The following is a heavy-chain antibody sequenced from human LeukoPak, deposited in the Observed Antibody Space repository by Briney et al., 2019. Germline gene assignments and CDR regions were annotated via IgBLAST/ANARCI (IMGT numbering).Heavy chain of an antibody. CDR3: ARGASGATGTKYFDS. J-gene: IGHJ4*02. Sequence: GGSLRLSCAASGFTFSSYSMNWVRQAPGKGLEWVSSISSSSSYIYYADSVKGRFTISRDNAKNSLYLQMNSLRAEDTAVYYCARGASGATGTKYFDSWGQGTLVTVSS. CDR2: ISSSSSYI. CDR1: GFTFSSYS. D-gene: IGHD1-7*01. V-gene: IGHV3-21*01.